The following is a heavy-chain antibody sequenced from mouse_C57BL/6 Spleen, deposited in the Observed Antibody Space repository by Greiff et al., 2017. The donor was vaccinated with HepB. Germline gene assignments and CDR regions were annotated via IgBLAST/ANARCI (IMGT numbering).Heavy chain of an antibody. CDR2: ISGGGGNT. J-gene: IGHJ3*01. V-gene: IGHV5-9*01. CDR1: GFTFSSYT. Sequence: EVQLVESGGGLVKPGGSLKLSCAASGFTFSSYTMSWVRQTPEKRLEWVATISGGGGNTYYPDSVKGRFTISRDNAKNNLYLQMSSLRSEDTALYYCARHVGSRPSWFAYWGQGTLVTVSA. CDR3: ARHVGSRPSWFAY. D-gene: IGHD1-1*01.